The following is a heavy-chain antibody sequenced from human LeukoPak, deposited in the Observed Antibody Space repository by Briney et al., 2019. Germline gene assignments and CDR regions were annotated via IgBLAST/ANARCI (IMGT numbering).Heavy chain of an antibody. CDR3: AREDGVPDCFDY. CDR1: GFTFSSYA. CDR2: ITYDGSNK. D-gene: IGHD3-3*01. J-gene: IGHJ4*02. V-gene: IGHV3-30*04. Sequence: PGRSLRLSSAASGFTFSSYAMHWVRQAPGKGLEWVAVITYDGSNKYYADSVKGRFTISRDNSKNTLYLQMNSLRAEDTAVYYCAREDGVPDCFDYWGQGTLVTVSS.